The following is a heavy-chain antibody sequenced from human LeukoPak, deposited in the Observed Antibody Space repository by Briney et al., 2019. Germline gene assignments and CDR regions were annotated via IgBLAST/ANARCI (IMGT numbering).Heavy chain of an antibody. D-gene: IGHD6-13*01. CDR1: GGSFSGYY. CDR2: INHSGST. CDR3: ARGAAAAHYYYYGMDV. Sequence: SEALSLTCAVYGGSFSGYYWSWIRQPPGKGLEWIGEINHSGSTNYNPSLKSRVTISVDTSKNQFSLKLSSVTAADTAVYYCARGAAAAHYYYYGMDVWGQGTTVTVSS. V-gene: IGHV4-34*01. J-gene: IGHJ6*02.